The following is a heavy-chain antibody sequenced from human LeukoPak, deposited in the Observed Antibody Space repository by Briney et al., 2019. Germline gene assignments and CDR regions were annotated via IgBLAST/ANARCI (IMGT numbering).Heavy chain of an antibody. CDR2: IKQDGSAQ. Sequence: GGSLRLSCATSGFTFSEYWMTWVRQAPGKGLEWVANIKQDGSAQYYVDSVKGRFTISRDEAKNSLYLQMNSLRAEGTAVYYCARGGGSSGYYYWGQGTLVTVSS. J-gene: IGHJ4*02. CDR1: GFTFSEYW. V-gene: IGHV3-7*01. CDR3: ARGGGSSGYYY. D-gene: IGHD3-22*01.